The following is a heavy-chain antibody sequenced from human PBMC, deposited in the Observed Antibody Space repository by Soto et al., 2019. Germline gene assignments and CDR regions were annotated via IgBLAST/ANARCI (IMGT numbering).Heavy chain of an antibody. CDR1: GFSLSTNGVG. CDR2: IYWDDDK. CDR3: AHVEATVTKV. V-gene: IGHV2-5*02. Sequence: QITLKESGPPLVKPTQTLTLTCTFSGFSLSTNGVGVGWIRQPPGKALEWLALIYWDDDKHYSPSLKSRLTITKDTSKNQVVLTLTNMDPVDTGTYYCAHVEATVTKVWGQGTLVTVSA. D-gene: IGHD4-17*01. J-gene: IGHJ4*02.